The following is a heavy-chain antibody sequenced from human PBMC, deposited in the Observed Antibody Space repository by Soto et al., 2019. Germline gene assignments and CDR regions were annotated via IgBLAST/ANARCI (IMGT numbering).Heavy chain of an antibody. CDR1: GGSISSSSYY. CDR3: TYLVDTAMVQ. V-gene: IGHV4-39*01. J-gene: IGHJ4*02. D-gene: IGHD5-18*01. CDR2: IYYSGST. Sequence: QLQLQESGPGLVKPSETLSLTCTVSGGSISSSSYYWGWIRQPPGKGLEWIGSIYYSGSTYYNPSLKSRVTLPGDTAKDRYPQKLSSGTGAETAVDYFTYLVDTAMVQWGQGTLDTVSS.